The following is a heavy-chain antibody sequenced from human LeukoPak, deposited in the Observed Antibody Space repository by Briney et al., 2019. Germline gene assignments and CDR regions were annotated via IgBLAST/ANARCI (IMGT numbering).Heavy chain of an antibody. J-gene: IGHJ4*02. CDR2: ISWNSGSI. V-gene: IGHV3-9*01. Sequence: GGSLRLSCAASGFTFDDYAMHWVRQAPGKGLEWVSGISWNSGSIGYADSVKGRFTISRDNAKNSLYLQMNSLRAEDTALYYCAKGSYGSGSYVDYWGQGTLITVSS. CDR3: AKGSYGSGSYVDY. CDR1: GFTFDDYA. D-gene: IGHD3-10*01.